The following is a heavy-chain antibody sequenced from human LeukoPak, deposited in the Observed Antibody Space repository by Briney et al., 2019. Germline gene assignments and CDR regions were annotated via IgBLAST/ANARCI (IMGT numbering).Heavy chain of an antibody. Sequence: GGSLRLSCAASGFTFSSYSMNWVRQAPGKGLEWVGRIKNKGEGETTDYAAPVKGRFTISRDDSENTLFLQMHSLETEDTALYYCVWNSEHYFDFWGQGSLVTVSS. V-gene: IGHV3-15*01. CDR1: GFTFSSYS. CDR2: IKNKGEGETT. CDR3: VWNSEHYFDF. D-gene: IGHD1-7*01. J-gene: IGHJ4*02.